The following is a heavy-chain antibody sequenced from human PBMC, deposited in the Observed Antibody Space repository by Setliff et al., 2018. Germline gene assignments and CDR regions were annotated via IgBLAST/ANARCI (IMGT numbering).Heavy chain of an antibody. CDR2: IYIGGSA. CDR1: GGSISSYY. J-gene: IGHJ6*03. D-gene: IGHD6-19*01. CDR3: AREQWLDPPGYYYMDV. Sequence: SETLSLTCTVSGGSISSYYWSWIRQPAGKGLGWIGNIYIGGSANYNPSLKSRVTISMDTSKNQFSLKLNSVTAADMAVYYCAREQWLDPPGYYYMDVWAKGTTVTVSS. V-gene: IGHV4-4*07.